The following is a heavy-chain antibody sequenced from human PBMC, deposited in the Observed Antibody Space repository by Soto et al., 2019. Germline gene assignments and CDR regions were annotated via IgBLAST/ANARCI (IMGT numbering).Heavy chain of an antibody. Sequence: GGSLRLSCAASGFTFSSYGMHWVRQAPGKGLEWVAVISYDGSNRYYADSVKGRFTISRDNSKNTLYLQMNSLRAEDTAVYYCAKDLTVTTQAHTYGMDVWGQGTTVTVSS. D-gene: IGHD4-4*01. CDR2: ISYDGSNR. V-gene: IGHV3-30*18. CDR1: GFTFSSYG. CDR3: AKDLTVTTQAHTYGMDV. J-gene: IGHJ6*02.